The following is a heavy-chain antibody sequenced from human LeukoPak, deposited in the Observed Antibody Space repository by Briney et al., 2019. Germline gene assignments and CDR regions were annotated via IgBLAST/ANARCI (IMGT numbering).Heavy chain of an antibody. V-gene: IGHV4-34*01. CDR2: INHSGST. D-gene: IGHD6-13*01. CDR1: GGSFSGYY. Sequence: SETLSLTCAVYGGSFSGYYWSWIRQPPGKGLEWIGEINHSGSTNYNPSLKSRVTISVDTSKNQFSLKLSSVTAADTAVYYCARDKFGGSSSLIDYWGQGTLVTVSS. CDR3: ARDKFGGSSSLIDY. J-gene: IGHJ4*02.